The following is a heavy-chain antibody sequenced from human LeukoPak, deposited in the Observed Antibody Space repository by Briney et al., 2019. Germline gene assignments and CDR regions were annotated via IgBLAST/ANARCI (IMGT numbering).Heavy chain of an antibody. CDR3: ARDDWAAAGTSDAFDI. J-gene: IGHJ3*02. CDR1: GYTFTSYA. Sequence: ASVKVSCKASGYTFTSYAMNWVRQAPGQGLEWMGWINNNTGNPTYAQGFTGRFVFSLDTSVSTAYLQISSLKAEDTAVYYCARDDWAAAGTSDAFDIWGQGTMVTVSS. D-gene: IGHD6-13*01. CDR2: INNNTGNP. V-gene: IGHV7-4-1*02.